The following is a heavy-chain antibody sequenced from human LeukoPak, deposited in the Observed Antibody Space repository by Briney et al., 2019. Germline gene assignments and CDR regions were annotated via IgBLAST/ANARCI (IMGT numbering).Heavy chain of an antibody. CDR2: IYTGGST. CDR1: GGSISNDY. V-gene: IGHV4-4*07. J-gene: IGHJ4*02. Sequence: SETLSLTCTVSGGSISNDYWSWIRQAAGKELGWIGRIYTGGSTNYNPSLKSRVTISLDKSKKQFSLNLNSVTAADTAVYYCARGGTYGSGRNQHTTLDYWGQGTPVTVSS. CDR3: ARGGTYGSGRNQHTTLDY. D-gene: IGHD3-10*01.